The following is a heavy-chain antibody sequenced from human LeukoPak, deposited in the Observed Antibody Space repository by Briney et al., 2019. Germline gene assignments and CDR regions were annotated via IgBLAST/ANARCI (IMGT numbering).Heavy chain of an antibody. V-gene: IGHV3-23*01. CDR1: GFTFSTYA. CDR2: ISDSGGYT. J-gene: IGHJ4*02. CDR3: AKRGYSYGQFDY. Sequence: GGSLRLSCATSGFTFSTYAMSWVRQPPGKGLEWVSAISDSGGYTYYADSVKGRFTISRDNSKNTLYLQMNSLRAEDTAVYYCAKRGYSYGQFDYWGQGTLVTVSS. D-gene: IGHD5-18*01.